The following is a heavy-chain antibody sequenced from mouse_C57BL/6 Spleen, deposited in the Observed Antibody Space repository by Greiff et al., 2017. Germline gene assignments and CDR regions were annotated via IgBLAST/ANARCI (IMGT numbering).Heavy chain of an antibody. V-gene: IGHV1-69*01. D-gene: IGHD1-1*01. Sequence: QVHVKQPGAELVMPGASVKLSCKASGYTFTSYWMHWVKQRPGQGLEWIGELDPSDSYTNYNQKFKGKSTLTVDKSSSTAYMQRSSLTAEDSAVYYCASSNLRLGFAYWGQGTLVTVSA. CDR1: GYTFTSYW. CDR2: LDPSDSYT. CDR3: ASSNLRLGFAY. J-gene: IGHJ3*01.